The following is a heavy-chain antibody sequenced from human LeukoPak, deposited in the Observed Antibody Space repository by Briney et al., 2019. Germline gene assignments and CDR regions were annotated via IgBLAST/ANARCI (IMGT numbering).Heavy chain of an antibody. D-gene: IGHD6-19*01. Sequence: PSETLSLTCAVSGYSLSSGYYWGWIRQPPGKGLEWIGSIYHSGSTYYNPSLKSRVTISVDTSKNQFSLKLSSVTAADTAVYYCARQRQWLDLDYWGQGTLVTVSS. CDR1: GYSLSSGYY. V-gene: IGHV4-38-2*01. CDR2: IYHSGST. CDR3: ARQRQWLDLDY. J-gene: IGHJ4*02.